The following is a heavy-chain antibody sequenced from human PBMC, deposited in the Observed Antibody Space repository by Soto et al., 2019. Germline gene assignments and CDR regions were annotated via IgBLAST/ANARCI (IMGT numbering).Heavy chain of an antibody. Sequence: PGGSLRLSCAASGFTFSSYGMHWVRQAPGKGLEWVAVISYDGSNKYYADSVKGRFTISRDNSKNTLYLQMNSLRAEDTGVYYCASGIAAAKGFDPWGQGTLVTVSS. CDR1: GFTFSSYG. CDR3: ASGIAAAKGFDP. CDR2: ISYDGSNK. D-gene: IGHD6-13*01. V-gene: IGHV3-30*03. J-gene: IGHJ5*02.